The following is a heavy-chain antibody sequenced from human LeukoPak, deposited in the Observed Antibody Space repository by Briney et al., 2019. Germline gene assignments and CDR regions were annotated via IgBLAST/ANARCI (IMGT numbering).Heavy chain of an antibody. CDR3: AKDGRKGTYSSSWFDY. D-gene: IGHD6-13*01. J-gene: IGHJ4*02. CDR1: GFTLSSYG. V-gene: IGHV3-30*18. CDR2: ISYDGSNK. Sequence: GGSLRLSCAASGFTLSSYGMHWVRQAPGKGLEWVAVISYDGSNKYYADSVKGRFTISRDNSKNTLYLQMNSLRAEDTAVYYCAKDGRKGTYSSSWFDYWGQGTLVTVSS.